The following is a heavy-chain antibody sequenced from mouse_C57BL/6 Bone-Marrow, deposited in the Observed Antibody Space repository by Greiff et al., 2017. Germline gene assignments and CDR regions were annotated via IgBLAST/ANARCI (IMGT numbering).Heavy chain of an antibody. CDR2: VDPGNGDT. V-gene: IGHV14-4*01. CDR3: TLSATVVATDY. Sequence: VQLQQSGAELVRPGASVKLSCTASGFNFKDDYMHWVKQRPEQGLEWIGWVDPGNGDTEYASKFQGKATITADTSDNTAYLQLSSLTSEDTAVYYWTLSATVVATDYWGQGTTRTVSA. D-gene: IGHD1-1*01. CDR1: GFNFKDDY. J-gene: IGHJ2*01.